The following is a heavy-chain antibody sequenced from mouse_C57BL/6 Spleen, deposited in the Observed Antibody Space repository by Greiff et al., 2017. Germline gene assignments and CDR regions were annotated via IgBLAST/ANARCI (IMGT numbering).Heavy chain of an antibody. CDR1: GFTFSSYG. J-gene: IGHJ2*01. CDR3: ARHVDYGSSLFDY. Sequence: EVQGVESGGDLVKPGGSLKLSCAASGFTFSSYGMSWVRQTPDKRLEWVATISSGGSYTYYPDSVKGRFTISRDNAKNTLYLQMSSLKSEDTAMYYCARHVDYGSSLFDYWGQGTTLTVSS. D-gene: IGHD1-1*01. V-gene: IGHV5-6*01. CDR2: ISSGGSYT.